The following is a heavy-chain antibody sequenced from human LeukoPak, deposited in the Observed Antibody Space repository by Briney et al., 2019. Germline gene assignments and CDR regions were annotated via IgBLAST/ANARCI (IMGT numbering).Heavy chain of an antibody. V-gene: IGHV4-4*02. CDR1: GGSISSSNW. CDR3: ARAPYDYVWGSYCWFDP. Sequence: SGTLSLTCAVSGGSISSSNWWSWVRQPPGKGLEWIGEIYHSGSTNYNPSLKSRVTISVDKSKNQFSLKLSSVTPEDTAVYYCARAPYDYVWGSYCWFDPWGQGTLVTVSS. J-gene: IGHJ5*02. D-gene: IGHD3-16*01. CDR2: IYHSGST.